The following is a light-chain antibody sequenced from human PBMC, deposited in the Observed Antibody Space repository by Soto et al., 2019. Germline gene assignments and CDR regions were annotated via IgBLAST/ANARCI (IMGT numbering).Light chain of an antibody. CDR3: SSYRSTNTVV. J-gene: IGLJ3*02. CDR2: EVS. Sequence: QSALTQPASVSGSPGQSITISCTGNSSDVGGYNYVSWYQQHPGKAPKLMIYEVSNRPSGVSNRFSGSKSGNTASLTISGLQAEDEADYYCSSYRSTNTVVFGGGTKLTVL. V-gene: IGLV2-14*01. CDR1: SSDVGGYNY.